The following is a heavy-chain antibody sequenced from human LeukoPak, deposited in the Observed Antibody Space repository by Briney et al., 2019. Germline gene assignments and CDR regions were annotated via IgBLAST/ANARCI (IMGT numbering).Heavy chain of an antibody. CDR2: ISGSGGST. Sequence: QPGGSLRLSCAASGFTFSSSAMSWVRQAPGKGLEWVSAISGSGGSTYYADSVKGRFTISRDNSKNTLYLQMNSLRAEDTAVYYCAKDSIGPSMGAVAGPYDYWGQGTLVTVSS. CDR1: GFTFSSSA. D-gene: IGHD6-19*01. CDR3: AKDSIGPSMGAVAGPYDY. V-gene: IGHV3-23*01. J-gene: IGHJ4*02.